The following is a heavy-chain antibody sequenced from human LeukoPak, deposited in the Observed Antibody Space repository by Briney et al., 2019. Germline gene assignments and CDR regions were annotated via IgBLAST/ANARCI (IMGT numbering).Heavy chain of an antibody. J-gene: IGHJ4*02. CDR2: MNPNSGNT. CDR3: ARGREYSGSYSPLFDY. V-gene: IGHV1-8*01. D-gene: IGHD1-26*01. Sequence: ASVKVSCKASRYTFTSYDINWVRQATGQGPEWMGWMNPNSGNTGYAQKFQGRVTMTRNTSISTAYMELSSLRSEDTAVYYCARGREYSGSYSPLFDYWGQGTLVTVSS. CDR1: RYTFTSYD.